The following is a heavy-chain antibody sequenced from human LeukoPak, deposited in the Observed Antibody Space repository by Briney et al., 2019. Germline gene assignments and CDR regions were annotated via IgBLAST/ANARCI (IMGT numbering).Heavy chain of an antibody. CDR1: GFTFSSYG. CDR3: VRGLIAAADPH. J-gene: IGHJ4*02. V-gene: IGHV3-21*01. D-gene: IGHD6-13*01. CDR2: ISSSGTYI. Sequence: GRSLRLSCAASGFTFSSYGMHWVRQAPGKGLEWVSLISSSGTYIYYADSVKGRFTISRDNAKNSLYLQMNSLRAEDTAVYYCVRGLIAAADPHWGQGTLVTVFS.